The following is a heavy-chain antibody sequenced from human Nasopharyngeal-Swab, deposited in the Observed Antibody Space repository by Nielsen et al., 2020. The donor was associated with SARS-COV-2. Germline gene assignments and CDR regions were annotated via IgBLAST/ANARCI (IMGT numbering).Heavy chain of an antibody. CDR3: ARVGGRTSPMGS. D-gene: IGHD3-10*01. Sequence: GESLKISCVASGFTFRDYWMGWVRQAPAKGLEWVASIKQDGSEKNYVDSVKGRFTISRDNAKNSLFLQMDSLRTEDTAFCYCARVGGRTSPMGSWGQGTLVTVSS. CDR1: GFTFRDYW. CDR2: IKQDGSEK. J-gene: IGHJ4*02. V-gene: IGHV3-7*01.